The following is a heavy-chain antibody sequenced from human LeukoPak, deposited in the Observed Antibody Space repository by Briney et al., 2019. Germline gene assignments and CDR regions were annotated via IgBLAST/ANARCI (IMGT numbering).Heavy chain of an antibody. J-gene: IGHJ4*02. V-gene: IGHV3-30*03. CDR2: ISYDGSNK. CDR1: GFTFSSYG. Sequence: HPGGSLRLSCAASGFTFSSYGMHWVRQAPGKGLEWVAVISYDGSNKYYADSVKGRFTISRDNSKNTLYLQMNSLRAEDTAVYYCARIKGSSGWSLYHADYWGQGTLVTVSS. D-gene: IGHD6-19*01. CDR3: ARIKGSSGWSLYHADY.